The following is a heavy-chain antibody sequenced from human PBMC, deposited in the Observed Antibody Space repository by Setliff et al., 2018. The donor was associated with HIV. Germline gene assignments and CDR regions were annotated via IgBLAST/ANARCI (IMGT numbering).Heavy chain of an antibody. V-gene: IGHV1-2*02. CDR3: AREAEQGERSSSWYFDY. D-gene: IGHD6-6*01. CDR2: INVNSGAST. Sequence: GASVKVSCKASGYLFTDYYMHWVRQAPGQGLEWMGWINVNSGASTKYARRLQGRVTLTRDTSSSTVYVELSSLRSDDTAVYYWAREAEQGERSSSWYFDYWGQGTLVTVSS. J-gene: IGHJ4*02. CDR1: GYLFTDYY.